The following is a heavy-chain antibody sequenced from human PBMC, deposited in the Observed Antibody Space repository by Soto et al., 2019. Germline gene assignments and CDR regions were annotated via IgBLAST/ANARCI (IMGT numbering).Heavy chain of an antibody. Sequence: GGSLRLSCAASGFTFSSYAMSWVRQAPGKGLEWVSAISGSGGSTYYADSVKGRFTISRDNSKNTLYLQMNSLRAEDTAVYYCATAGAEGFDWLGGRPDYYYYYYMDVWGKGTTVTVSS. D-gene: IGHD3-9*01. CDR2: ISGSGGST. CDR3: ATAGAEGFDWLGGRPDYYYYYYMDV. J-gene: IGHJ6*03. V-gene: IGHV3-23*01. CDR1: GFTFSSYA.